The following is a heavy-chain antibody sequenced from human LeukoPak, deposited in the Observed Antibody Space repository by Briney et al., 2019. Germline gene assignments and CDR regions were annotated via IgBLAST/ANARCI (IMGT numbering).Heavy chain of an antibody. V-gene: IGHV3-74*01. J-gene: IGHJ5*02. CDR2: INSDGSST. D-gene: IGHD3-22*01. CDR1: GFTFSSYW. CDR3: ARGQIRTYYYDSSGYP. Sequence: GGSLRLSCAASGFTFSSYWMHWVRQAPGKGLVWVSRINSDGSSTSYADSVKGRFTISRDNAKNTLYLQMNSLRAEDTAVYYCARGQIRTYYYDSSGYPWGQGTLVTVSS.